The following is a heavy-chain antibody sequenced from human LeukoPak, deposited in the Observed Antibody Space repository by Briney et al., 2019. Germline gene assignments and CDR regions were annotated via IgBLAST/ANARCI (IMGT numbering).Heavy chain of an antibody. CDR3: ASPSTAGSSWYPSLDY. CDR1: GFTFSSYG. Sequence: GGSLRLSCAASGFTFSSYGMHWVRQAPGKGLEGVAVIWYDGSNKYYADSVKGRFTISRDNSKNTLYLQMNSLRAEDTAVYYCASPSTAGSSWYPSLDYWGQGTLVTVSS. CDR2: IWYDGSNK. V-gene: IGHV3-33*01. J-gene: IGHJ4*02. D-gene: IGHD6-13*01.